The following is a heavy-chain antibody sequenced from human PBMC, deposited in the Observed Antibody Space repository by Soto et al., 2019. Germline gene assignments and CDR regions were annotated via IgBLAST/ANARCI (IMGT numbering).Heavy chain of an antibody. V-gene: IGHV6-1*01. CDR1: GDSVSSNSAA. J-gene: IGHJ5*02. CDR3: ARGNKYSSSFWPSYNWFDP. Sequence: KQSPTLSLTCAISGDSVSSNSAAWNWIRQSPSRGLEWLGRTYYRSKWYNDYAVSVKSRITINPDTSKNQFSLQLNSVTPEDTAVYYCARGNKYSSSFWPSYNWFDPWGQGTLVTVSS. CDR2: TYYRSKWYN. D-gene: IGHD6-13*01.